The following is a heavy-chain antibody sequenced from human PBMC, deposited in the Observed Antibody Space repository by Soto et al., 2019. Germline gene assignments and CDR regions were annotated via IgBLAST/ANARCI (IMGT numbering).Heavy chain of an antibody. D-gene: IGHD2-2*01. J-gene: IGHJ5*02. V-gene: IGHV1-69*06. CDR3: ARGDIVVVPAAMKRIIWFDP. Sequence: SVKVSCKASGGTFSIYAISCVLQSPLQWLDWMGGIIPIFGTANYAQKFQGRVTITADKSTSTAYMELSSLRSEDTAVYYCARGDIVVVPAAMKRIIWFDPWGQGTLVTVSS. CDR2: IIPIFGTA. CDR1: GGTFSIYA.